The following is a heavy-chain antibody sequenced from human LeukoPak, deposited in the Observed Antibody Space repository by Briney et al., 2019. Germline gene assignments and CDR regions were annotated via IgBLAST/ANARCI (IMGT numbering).Heavy chain of an antibody. CDR1: GESFSGYY. Sequence: PSETLSLTCAVYGESFSGYYWSWIRQPPGKGLEWIGEINHSGSTNYNPSLKSRVTISVDTSKNQFSLKLSSVTAADTAVYYCARQGSSSWYRSYYYYYYMDVWGKGTTVTISS. V-gene: IGHV4-34*01. CDR2: INHSGST. CDR3: ARQGSSSWYRSYYYYYYMDV. J-gene: IGHJ6*03. D-gene: IGHD6-13*01.